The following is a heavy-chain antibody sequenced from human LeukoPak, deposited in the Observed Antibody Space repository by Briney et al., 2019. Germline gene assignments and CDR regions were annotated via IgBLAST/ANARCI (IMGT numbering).Heavy chain of an antibody. D-gene: IGHD4-17*01. Sequence: PSETLSLTCTVSGGSISSYYWSWIRQPPGKGLEWIGYIYYSGSTNYNPSLKSRVTISVDTSKNQFSLKLSSVTAADTAVYYCARAPTTVTHLDYWGQGTLVTVSS. J-gene: IGHJ4*02. CDR1: GGSISSYY. CDR2: IYYSGST. V-gene: IGHV4-59*01. CDR3: ARAPTTVTHLDY.